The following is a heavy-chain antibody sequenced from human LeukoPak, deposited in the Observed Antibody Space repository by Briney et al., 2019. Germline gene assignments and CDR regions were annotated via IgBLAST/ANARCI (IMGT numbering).Heavy chain of an antibody. CDR2: INCGSSYI. CDR1: GFTFSSYT. D-gene: IGHD4-11*01. Sequence: GGSLRLSCAASGFTFSSYTMTWVRQAPGKGLEWVSSINCGSSYIDYADSVKGRFTISRDNAKNSLYLQMNSLRAEDTAVYYCARGEDWSYSNYDLLDYWGQGTLVTVPS. J-gene: IGHJ4*02. CDR3: ARGEDWSYSNYDLLDY. V-gene: IGHV3-21*01.